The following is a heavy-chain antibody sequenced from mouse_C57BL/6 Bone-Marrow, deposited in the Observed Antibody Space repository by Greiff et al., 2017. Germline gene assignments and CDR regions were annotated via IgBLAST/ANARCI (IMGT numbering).Heavy chain of an antibody. CDR2: IDPSDSYT. D-gene: IGHD1-1*01. CDR1: GYTFTSYW. V-gene: IGHV1-50*01. Sequence: QVQLQQPGAELVKPGASVKLSCKASGYTFTSYWMQWVKQRPGQGLEWIGEIDPSDSYTNYNQKFKGKATLTVDTSSSTAYMQLSSLPSEDSAVYYCARGYYGSSPWFAYWGQGTLVTVSA. J-gene: IGHJ3*01. CDR3: ARGYYGSSPWFAY.